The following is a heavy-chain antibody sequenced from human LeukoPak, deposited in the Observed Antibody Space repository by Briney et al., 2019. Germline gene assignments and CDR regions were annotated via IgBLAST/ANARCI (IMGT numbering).Heavy chain of an antibody. CDR3: AKDGATGTWVYYYYGMDV. J-gene: IGHJ6*04. Sequence: GGSLRLSCAASGFTFSSYAMSWVRQAPGKGLDWVSAIIGSGGSTYYADSVKGRFTISRDNSKNTLYLQMNSLSAEDTAVYYCAKDGATGTWVYYYYGMDVWGKGTTVTVSS. CDR2: IIGSGGST. V-gene: IGHV3-23*01. CDR1: GFTFSSYA. D-gene: IGHD1-1*01.